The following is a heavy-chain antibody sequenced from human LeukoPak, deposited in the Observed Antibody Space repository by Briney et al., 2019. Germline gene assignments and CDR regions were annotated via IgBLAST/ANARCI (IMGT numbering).Heavy chain of an antibody. J-gene: IGHJ4*02. CDR3: TTFLEWLESDY. CDR1: GFTSSNAW. D-gene: IGHD3-3*01. Sequence: GGSLSLSCAASGFTSSNAWMSWVRQAPGKGLEWVGRIKSKTDGGTTDYAAPVKGRFTISRDDSKNTLYLQMNSLKTEDTAVYYCTTFLEWLESDYWGQGTLVTVSS. CDR2: IKSKTDGGTT. V-gene: IGHV3-15*01.